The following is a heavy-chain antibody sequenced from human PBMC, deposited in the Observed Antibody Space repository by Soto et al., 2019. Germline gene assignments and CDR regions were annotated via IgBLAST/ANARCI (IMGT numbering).Heavy chain of an antibody. CDR3: ARLPLCSSSSLFYFDY. CDR1: GYSFTSYW. D-gene: IGHD6-6*01. Sequence: PGESLKISCKGSGYSFTSYWIGWVRQMPGKGLEWMGIIYPGDSDTRYSPSFQGQVTISADKSISTAYLQWSSLKASDTAMYYCARLPLCSSSSLFYFDYWGQGTLVTVSS. J-gene: IGHJ4*02. CDR2: IYPGDSDT. V-gene: IGHV5-51*01.